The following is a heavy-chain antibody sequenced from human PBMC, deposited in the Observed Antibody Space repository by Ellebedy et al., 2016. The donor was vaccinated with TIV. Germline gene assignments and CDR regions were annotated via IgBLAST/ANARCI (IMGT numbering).Heavy chain of an antibody. CDR2: ISYDGSNK. V-gene: IGHV3-30*01. Sequence: GESLKISCAASGFTFSSYAMHWVRQAPGKGPEWVAVISYDGSNKYYADPVKGRFTISRDHSKNTLYLQMNSLRAEDTAVYYCAREGLVTAPRRADWFDPWGQGTLVTVSS. CDR1: GFTFSSYA. J-gene: IGHJ5*02. CDR3: AREGLVTAPRRADWFDP. D-gene: IGHD2-21*02.